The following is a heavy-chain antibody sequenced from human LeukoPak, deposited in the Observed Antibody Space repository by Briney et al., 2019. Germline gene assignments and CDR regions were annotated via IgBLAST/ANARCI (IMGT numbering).Heavy chain of an antibody. V-gene: IGHV4-34*01. Sequence: KPSETLSLTCAVYGGSFSDYSWTWIRQPPGKGLEWIGEINQSGGTNHNPSLKSRVTMSVDTSKNHFSLKLSSVTAADTAVYFCAREGRMSMGIEYWGQGTLVTVSS. CDR3: AREGRMSMGIEY. J-gene: IGHJ4*02. CDR2: INQSGGT. CDR1: GGSFSDYS. D-gene: IGHD4/OR15-4a*01.